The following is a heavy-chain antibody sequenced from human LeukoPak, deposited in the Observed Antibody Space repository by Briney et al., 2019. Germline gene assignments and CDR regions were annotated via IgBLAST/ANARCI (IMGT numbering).Heavy chain of an antibody. D-gene: IGHD1-14*01. V-gene: IGHV1-69*04. CDR2: IIPIPGIA. J-gene: IGHJ4*02. CDR1: GGTFSSYA. CDR3: ARGETAVKTIDY. Sequence: GASVKVSCKASGGTFSSYAISWVRQAPGQGLEWMGRIIPIPGIANYAQKFQGRVTITADKSTSTAYMELSSLRSEDTAVYYCARGETAVKTIDYWGQGTLVTVSS.